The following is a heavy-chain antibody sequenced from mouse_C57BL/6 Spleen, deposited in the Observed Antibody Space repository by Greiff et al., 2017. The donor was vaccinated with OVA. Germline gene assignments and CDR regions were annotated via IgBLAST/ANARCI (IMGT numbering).Heavy chain of an antibody. Sequence: VKVVESGAELVKPGASVKISCKASGYAFSSYWMNWVKQRPGKGLEWIGQIYPGDGDTNYNGKFKGKATLTADKSSSTAYMQLSSLTSEDSAVYFCARLSLLPMDYWGQGTSVTVSS. CDR3: ARLSLLPMDY. D-gene: IGHD2-1*01. V-gene: IGHV1-80*01. CDR2: IYPGDGDT. CDR1: GYAFSSYW. J-gene: IGHJ4*01.